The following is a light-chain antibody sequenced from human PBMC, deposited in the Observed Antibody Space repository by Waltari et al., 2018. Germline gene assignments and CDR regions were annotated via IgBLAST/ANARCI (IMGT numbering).Light chain of an antibody. CDR1: QSVSSN. CDR2: GAS. CDR3: QQYNNWPWT. Sequence: EIVMTQSPATLSVSPGERATLSCRASQSVSSNLVWYQQRPGQAPRLLIYGASTQATCIPARLSGSGSGTXFTLTISSMQSEXXXVFYCQQYNNWPWTFGQGTKVEI. V-gene: IGKV3-15*01. J-gene: IGKJ1*01.